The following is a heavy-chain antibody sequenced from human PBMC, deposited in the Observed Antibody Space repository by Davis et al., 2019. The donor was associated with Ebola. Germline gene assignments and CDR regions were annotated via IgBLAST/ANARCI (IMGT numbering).Heavy chain of an antibody. V-gene: IGHV4-34*01. J-gene: IGHJ4*02. D-gene: IGHD3-22*01. CDR2: INYRGRT. CDR3: ARLDQPYYYDSGGYVD. Sequence: PSETLSLTCALYGGSFNDYYWSWIRHSPEKGLEWFGEINYRGRTTYNPLLESRVTISIDTSKNQFSLKLRSVTAADTAVYYCARLDQPYYYDSGGYVDWGQGMLVTVSS. CDR1: GGSFNDYY.